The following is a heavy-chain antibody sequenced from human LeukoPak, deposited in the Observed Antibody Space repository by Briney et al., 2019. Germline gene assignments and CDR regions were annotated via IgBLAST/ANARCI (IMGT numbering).Heavy chain of an antibody. CDR3: ARDVHGDYGSGWFDP. V-gene: IGHV1-69*05. CDR2: IIPLFGTA. D-gene: IGHD4-17*01. Sequence: GASVKVSCKTSGGTFNNSAISWVRRAPGQGLEWLGGIIPLFGTAGYAQKFQGRVTITKDESTRTVYLELTSLTSDDTAVYYCARDVHGDYGSGWFDPWGQGTLVSVSS. J-gene: IGHJ5*02. CDR1: GGTFNNSA.